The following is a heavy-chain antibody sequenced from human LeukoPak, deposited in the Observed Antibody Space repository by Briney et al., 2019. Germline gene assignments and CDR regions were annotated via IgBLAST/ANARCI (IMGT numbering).Heavy chain of an antibody. CDR2: INGDGSNT. Sequence: PGGSLRLSCAASGFTFSSHWMHWVRQAPGKGLVWVSRINGDGSNTTYADSVKGRFTISRDYSKNTLYLQMSSLRAEDTAVYYLANIRVNRSGSQGGDWGQGPLFT. CDR1: GFTFSSHW. J-gene: IGHJ4*02. D-gene: IGHD3-22*01. V-gene: IGHV3-74*03. CDR3: ANIRVNRSGSQGGD.